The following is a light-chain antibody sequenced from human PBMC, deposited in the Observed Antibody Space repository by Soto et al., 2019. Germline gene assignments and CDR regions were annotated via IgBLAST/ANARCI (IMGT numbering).Light chain of an antibody. V-gene: IGKV1-8*01. CDR1: QGISSY. CDR2: AAS. CDR3: QQYYSYPWT. Sequence: IQMTQSPSTLSASAGDRVTITCRASQGISSYLAWYQQKPGKAPKLLIYAASTLQSGVPSRFSGSGSGTDFTLTISCLQSEDFATYYCQQYYSYPWTFGQGTKVDIK. J-gene: IGKJ1*01.